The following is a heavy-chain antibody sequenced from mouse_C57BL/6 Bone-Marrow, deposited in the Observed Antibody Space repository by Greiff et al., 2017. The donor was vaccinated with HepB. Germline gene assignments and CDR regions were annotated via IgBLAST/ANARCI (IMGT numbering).Heavy chain of an antibody. Sequence: QVQLQQPGAELVRPGTSVKLSCKASGYTFTSYWMHWVKQRPGQGLEWIGVIDPSDSYTNYNQKFKGKATLTVDTSSSTAYMQLSSLTSEDSAVYYCARGGVGGAYWGQGTLVTVSA. CDR3: ARGGVGGAY. CDR1: GYTFTSYW. CDR2: IDPSDSYT. V-gene: IGHV1-59*01. J-gene: IGHJ3*01.